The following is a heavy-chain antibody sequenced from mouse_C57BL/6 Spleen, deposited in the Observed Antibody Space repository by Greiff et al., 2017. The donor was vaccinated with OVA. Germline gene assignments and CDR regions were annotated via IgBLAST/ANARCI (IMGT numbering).Heavy chain of an antibody. V-gene: IGHV5-6*01. D-gene: IGHD1-1*01. CDR1: GFTFSSYG. CDR2: ISSGGSYT. Sequence: EVQWVESGGDLVKPGGSLKLSCAASGFTFSSYGMSWVRQTPDKRLEWVATISSGGSYTYYPDSVKGRFTISRDNAKNTLYLQMSSLKSEDTAMYYCASTTVVAHWYFDVWGTGTTVTVSS. CDR3: ASTTVVAHWYFDV. J-gene: IGHJ1*03.